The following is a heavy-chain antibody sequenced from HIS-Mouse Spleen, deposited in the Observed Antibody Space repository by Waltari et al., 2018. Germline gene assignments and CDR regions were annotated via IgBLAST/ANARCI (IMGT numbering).Heavy chain of an antibody. J-gene: IGHJ4*02. Sequence: QVQLQESGPGLVKPSQTLSLTCTVSGGSISRGDYYWSWIRQPPGRGPEWIGYISYRGSTYYNPSLKSRVTISVDTSKNQFSLKLSSVTAADTAVYYCARGDSTSCYLFDYWGQGTLVTVSS. CDR3: ARGDSTSCYLFDY. D-gene: IGHD2-2*01. V-gene: IGHV4-30-4*01. CDR1: GGSISRGDYY. CDR2: ISYRGST.